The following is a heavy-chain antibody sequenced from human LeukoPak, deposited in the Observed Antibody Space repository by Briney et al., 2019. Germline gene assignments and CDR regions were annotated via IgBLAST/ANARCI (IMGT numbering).Heavy chain of an antibody. J-gene: IGHJ3*02. D-gene: IGHD6-6*01. CDR2: ISYDGSNK. CDR1: GFTFSSYA. V-gene: IGHV3-30-3*01. Sequence: GGSLRLSCAASGFTFSSYAMHWVRQAPGKGLEWVAVISYDGSNKYYADSAKGRFTISRDNSKNTLYLQMNSLRAEDTAVYYCASEGRAALQGPQAFDIWGQGTMVTVSS. CDR3: ASEGRAALQGPQAFDI.